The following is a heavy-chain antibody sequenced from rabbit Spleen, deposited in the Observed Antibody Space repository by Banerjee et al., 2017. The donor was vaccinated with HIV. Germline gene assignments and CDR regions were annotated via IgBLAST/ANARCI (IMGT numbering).Heavy chain of an antibody. V-gene: IGHV1S45*01. CDR1: GFTFSSYY. Sequence: QQQLEESGGGLVQPGGTLTLTCTASGFTFSSYYMCWVRQAPGKGLELIACIYTSSGSTYYASWAKGRFTISKTSSTTVTLQMTSLTAADTATYFYARDATGVYPYYFNLWGPGTLVTVS. D-gene: IGHD2-1*01. CDR3: ARDATGVYPYYFNL. CDR2: IYTSSGST. J-gene: IGHJ4*01.